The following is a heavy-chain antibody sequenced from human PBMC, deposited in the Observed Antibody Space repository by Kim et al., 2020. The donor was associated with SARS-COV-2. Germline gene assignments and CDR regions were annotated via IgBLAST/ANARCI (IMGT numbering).Heavy chain of an antibody. CDR1: GGSISSSSYY. Sequence: SETLSLTCTVSGGSISSSSYYWGWIRQPPGKGLEWIGSIYYSGSTYYNPSLKSRVTISVDTSKNQFSLKLSSVTAAYTAVYYCARVGDGGWGQGTLVTVSS. CDR2: IYYSGST. J-gene: IGHJ4*02. D-gene: IGHD3-10*01. CDR3: ARVGDGG. V-gene: IGHV4-39*07.